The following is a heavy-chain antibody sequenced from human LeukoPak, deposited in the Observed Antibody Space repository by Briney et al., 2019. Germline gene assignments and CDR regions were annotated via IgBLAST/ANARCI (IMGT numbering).Heavy chain of an antibody. J-gene: IGHJ6*03. CDR2: ISSSSSYI. V-gene: IGHV3-21*01. Sequence: GGSLRLSCAASGFTFSSYSMNWVRQAPGKGLEWVSYISSSSSYIYYADSVKGRFTIPRDNAKNSLYLQMNSLRAEDTAVYYCEGATEAAVYYYYMDVWGKGTTVTVSS. D-gene: IGHD5-12*01. CDR1: GFTFSSYS. CDR3: EGATEAAVYYYYMDV.